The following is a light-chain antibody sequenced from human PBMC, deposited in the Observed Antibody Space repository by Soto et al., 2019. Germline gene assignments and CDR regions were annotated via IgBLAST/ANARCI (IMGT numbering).Light chain of an antibody. CDR3: AAWDDGLRAVV. J-gene: IGLJ2*01. CDR1: NSNVGSNT. Sequence: QSVLTQPPSVSGTPGQRITISCSGSNSNVGSNTVNWYQQLPGAAPKLLMYTDNQRPSRVPDRFSGSKSGTAASLAISGRLSEDEAEYYCAAWDDGLRAVVFGGGTKLTVL. V-gene: IGLV1-44*01. CDR2: TDN.